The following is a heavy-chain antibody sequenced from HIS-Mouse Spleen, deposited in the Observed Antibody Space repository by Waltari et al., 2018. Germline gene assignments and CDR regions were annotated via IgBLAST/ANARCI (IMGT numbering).Heavy chain of an antibody. Sequence: QLQLQESGPGLVKPSETLSLTCTVSGGSISSSSYYWGWIRQPPGKGLEWLGGIHYSRGTYYNPSLKSRVTISVDTSKNQFSLKLSSVTAADTAVYYCAREIPYSSSWYDWYFDLWGRGTLVTVSS. CDR3: AREIPYSSSWYDWYFDL. D-gene: IGHD6-13*01. V-gene: IGHV4-39*07. J-gene: IGHJ2*01. CDR1: GGSISSSSYY. CDR2: IHYSRGT.